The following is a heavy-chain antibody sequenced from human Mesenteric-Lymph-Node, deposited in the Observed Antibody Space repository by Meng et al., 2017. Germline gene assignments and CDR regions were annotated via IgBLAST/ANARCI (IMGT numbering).Heavy chain of an antibody. CDR2: IYVGDSDT. D-gene: IGHD5-18*01. CDR1: GYIFTSYW. Sequence: GGSLRLSCQGSGYIFTSYWIGWVRQMPGKGLEWMGIIYVGDSDTRYSPSFQGQVTISADKSIRTAYPQWSSLKASDTAMYYCARQSDTAVVFAFDIWGQGTMVTVSS. J-gene: IGHJ3*02. CDR3: ARQSDTAVVFAFDI. V-gene: IGHV5-51*01.